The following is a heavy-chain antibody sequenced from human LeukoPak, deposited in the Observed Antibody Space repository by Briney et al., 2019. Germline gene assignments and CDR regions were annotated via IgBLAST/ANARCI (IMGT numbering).Heavy chain of an antibody. CDR3: ARGRSTGYPYYFEY. Sequence: ASVKVSCKASGYTFTSYDINWVREATGQWLEWMGCMNPNSGSTCYAQKFQGRVTITRNTSISTAYMELSSLRSEDTAVYYCARGRSTGYPYYFEYWGQGTLVTVSS. CDR2: MNPNSGST. V-gene: IGHV1-8*03. J-gene: IGHJ4*02. D-gene: IGHD5-12*01. CDR1: GYTFTSYD.